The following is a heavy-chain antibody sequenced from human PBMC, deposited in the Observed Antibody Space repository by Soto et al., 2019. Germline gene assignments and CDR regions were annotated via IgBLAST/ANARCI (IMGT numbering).Heavy chain of an antibody. J-gene: IGHJ4*02. V-gene: IGHV3-33*01. Sequence: QVQLVESGGGVVQPGRSLRLSCAASGFTFSSSGMHWVRQAPGKGLEWVAIIWYDGSKKYYADSVKGRFTISRDNSKNTVYLQMNSLRAEDTAVYYCARAPFTIYDTSGYYDYWGQVTLVTVSS. CDR1: GFTFSSSG. CDR2: IWYDGSKK. CDR3: ARAPFTIYDTSGYYDY. D-gene: IGHD3-22*01.